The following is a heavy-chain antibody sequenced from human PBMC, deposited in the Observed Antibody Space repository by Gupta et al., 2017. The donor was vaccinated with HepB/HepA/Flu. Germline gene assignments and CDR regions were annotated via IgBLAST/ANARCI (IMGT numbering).Heavy chain of an antibody. V-gene: IGHV4-39*01. D-gene: IGHD6-13*01. CDR2: IYYSGST. Sequence: QLQLQESGPGLVKPSETLSLTCTVSGGSISSGSYYWGWIRQPPGKGLEWIGSIYYSGSTYYNPSLKSRVTISVDTSKNQFSLKLSSVTAADTAVYYCARQSAAAGTNYWGQGTLVTVSS. CDR3: ARQSAAAGTNY. CDR1: GGSISSGSYY. J-gene: IGHJ4*02.